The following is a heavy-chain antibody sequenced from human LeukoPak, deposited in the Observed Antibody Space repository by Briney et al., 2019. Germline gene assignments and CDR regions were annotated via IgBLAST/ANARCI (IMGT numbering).Heavy chain of an antibody. J-gene: IGHJ4*02. CDR2: ISSSSSYI. V-gene: IGHV3-21*01. D-gene: IGHD2-2*01. CDR1: GFTFSSYS. CDR3: ARDSRGVVPAATPKY. Sequence: PGGSLRLSCAASGFTFSSYSMNWVRQAPGKGLEWVSSISSSSSYIYYADSVKGRFTISRDNAKNSLYLQMNSLRAEDTAVYYCARDSRGVVPAATPKYWGQGTLVTVSS.